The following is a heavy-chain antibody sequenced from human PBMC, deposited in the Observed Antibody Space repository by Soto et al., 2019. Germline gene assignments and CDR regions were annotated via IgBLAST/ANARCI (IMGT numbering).Heavy chain of an antibody. D-gene: IGHD1-7*01. CDR2: ISSNGGTT. CDR1: GFTFSSYK. J-gene: IGHJ4*02. CDR3: VRRVSGNYDY. V-gene: IGHV3-64*01. Sequence: EVQLAESGGGMVQPGGSLRLSCVASGFTFSSYKMHWVRKAPGKGLEYVSSISSNGGTTYYGNSVKGRFTISRDNSKNTLYLQMGSLRAEDMAVYYCVRRVSGNYDYWGQGTLVTVSS.